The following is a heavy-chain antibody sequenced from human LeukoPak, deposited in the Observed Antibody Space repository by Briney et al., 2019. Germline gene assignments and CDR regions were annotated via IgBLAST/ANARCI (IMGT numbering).Heavy chain of an antibody. CDR3: ARPRKDVDTAMDAVFDY. Sequence: PSETLSLTCAVYGGSFSGYYWSWLRQPPGKGLEWIGEIHHSGSTNYNPSLKSRVTISVDTSKNQFSLKLSSMTAADTAVYYCARPRKDVDTAMDAVFDYWGQGTLVTVSS. CDR1: GGSFSGYY. V-gene: IGHV4-34*01. J-gene: IGHJ4*02. CDR2: IHHSGST. D-gene: IGHD5-18*01.